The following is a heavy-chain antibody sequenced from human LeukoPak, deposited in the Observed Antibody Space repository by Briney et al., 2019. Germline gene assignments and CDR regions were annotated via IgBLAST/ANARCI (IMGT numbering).Heavy chain of an antibody. CDR2: IWFDGSNK. V-gene: IGHV3-33*01. D-gene: IGHD5-24*01. CDR1: GFTFSAYG. Sequence: PGGSLRLSCAASGFTFSAYGMHWVRRAPGKGLEWVVFIWFDGSNKYYADSVKGRFTISRDNSKNTLYLQMNSLRVDDTAVYYCASLYNDYGDYWGQGALVTVSS. J-gene: IGHJ4*02. CDR3: ASLYNDYGDY.